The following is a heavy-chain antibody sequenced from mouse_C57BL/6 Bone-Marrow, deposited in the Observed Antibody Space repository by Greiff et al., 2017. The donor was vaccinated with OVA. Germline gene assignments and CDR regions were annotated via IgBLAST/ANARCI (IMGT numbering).Heavy chain of an antibody. CDR2: IHPNSGST. CDR1: GYTFTSYW. D-gene: IGHD2-1*01. J-gene: IGHJ4*01. CDR3: ARMGKMLHYYAMDY. V-gene: IGHV1-64*01. Sequence: QVQLQQPGAELVKPGASVKLSCKASGYTFTSYWMHWVKQRPGQGLEWIGMIHPNSGSTNYNEKFKSKATLTVDKSSSTAYMQLSSLTSEDTAVYYCARMGKMLHYYAMDYWGQGTSVTVSS.